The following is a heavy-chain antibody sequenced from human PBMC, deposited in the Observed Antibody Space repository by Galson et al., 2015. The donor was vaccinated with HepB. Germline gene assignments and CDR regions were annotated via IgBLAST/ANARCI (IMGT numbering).Heavy chain of an antibody. Sequence: SVKVSCKASGYTFSSYSITWVRQAPGQGLEWVGWISPHNRYTNYAQNFQGRVTMTTDTSTNTTYMELRSLRSDDTAIYYCARGAVVVAVGATENNWFDPWGRGTLVTVSS. CDR3: ARGAVVVAVGATENNWFDP. V-gene: IGHV1-18*01. J-gene: IGHJ5*02. CDR2: ISPHNRYT. CDR1: GYTFSSYS. D-gene: IGHD2-15*01.